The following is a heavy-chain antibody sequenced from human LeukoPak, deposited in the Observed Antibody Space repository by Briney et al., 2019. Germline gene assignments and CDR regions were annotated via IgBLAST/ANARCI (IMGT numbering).Heavy chain of an antibody. CDR3: ARSSFYSSSWYFDY. CDR1: GGSISSGSYY. CDR2: IYYSGST. Sequence: PSETLSLTCTVSGGSISSGSYYWSWVRLPPGKGLEWIGYIYYSGSTYYNPSLKSRVAISVDTSKNQFSLNLSSVTAADTAVYYCARSSFYSSSWYFDYWGQGTLVTVSS. D-gene: IGHD6-13*01. V-gene: IGHV4-30-4*08. J-gene: IGHJ4*02.